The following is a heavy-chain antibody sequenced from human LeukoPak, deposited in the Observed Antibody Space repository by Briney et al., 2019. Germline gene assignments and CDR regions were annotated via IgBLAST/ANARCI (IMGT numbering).Heavy chain of an antibody. CDR1: EFSVGSNY. D-gene: IGHD2-15*01. CDR3: TKAPIVSCSGAFCYPFDS. Sequence: GGSLRLSCAASEFSVGSNYMTWVGQAPGKGLEWVSATVGGGSRNTYHADSVKGRFTISRDNSKNTLFLQMNSLRAEDTAIYYCTKAPIVSCSGAFCYPFDSWGQGTLVTVSS. CDR2: TVGGGSRNT. V-gene: IGHV3-23*01. J-gene: IGHJ4*02.